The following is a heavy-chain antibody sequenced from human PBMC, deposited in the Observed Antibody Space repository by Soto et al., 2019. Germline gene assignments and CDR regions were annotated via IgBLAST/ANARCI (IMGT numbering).Heavy chain of an antibody. CDR3: AKAPGYSSGPFDY. V-gene: IGHV3-23*01. CDR2: ISGSGGST. CDR1: GFTFSSYA. D-gene: IGHD6-19*01. J-gene: IGHJ4*02. Sequence: GSLRLSCEASGFTFSSYAMSWVRQAPGKGLEWVSAISGSGGSTYYADSVKGRFTISRDNSKNTLYLQMNSLRAEDTAVYYCAKAPGYSSGPFDYWGQGTLVTVAS.